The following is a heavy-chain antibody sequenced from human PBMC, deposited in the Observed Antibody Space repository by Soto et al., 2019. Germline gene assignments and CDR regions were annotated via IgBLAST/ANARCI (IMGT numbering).Heavy chain of an antibody. Sequence: QVQLVQSGAEVKKPGASVKVSCKVSGYTLTELSMHWVRQAPGKGLEWMGGFDPEDGETIYAQKFQGRVTMTEDTSTDTAYMELSSLRSEDTAVYYCATDPHRDYGDYVDYYYGMDVWGQGTTVTVSS. CDR2: FDPEDGET. CDR3: ATDPHRDYGDYVDYYYGMDV. CDR1: GYTLTELS. D-gene: IGHD4-17*01. J-gene: IGHJ6*02. V-gene: IGHV1-24*01.